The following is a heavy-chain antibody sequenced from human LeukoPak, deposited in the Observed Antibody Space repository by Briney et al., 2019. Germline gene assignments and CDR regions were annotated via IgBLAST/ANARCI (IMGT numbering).Heavy chain of an antibody. J-gene: IGHJ4*02. V-gene: IGHV3-23*01. Sequence: GGCVRLSCAVSGCTFSGYGMGWVRQPPGKGLEWVSVISATGRSTDYTDSVKGRFTISRDNSKNTLYLQMNSLRAEDTAVYYCAKLLSGSFYDWGQGTLVTVSS. CDR2: ISATGRST. CDR3: AKLLSGSFYD. D-gene: IGHD1-26*01. CDR1: GCTFSGYG.